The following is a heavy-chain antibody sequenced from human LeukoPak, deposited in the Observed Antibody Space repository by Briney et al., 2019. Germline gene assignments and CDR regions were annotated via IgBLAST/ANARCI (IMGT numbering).Heavy chain of an antibody. J-gene: IGHJ6*03. CDR3: SRHRDLTGDPFYYYYMDV. D-gene: IGHD7-27*01. V-gene: IGHV3-48*03. Sequence: PGGSLRLSCAASGFTFSSYEMNWVRQAPGKGLEWVSYISSSGSTIYYADSVKGRFTISRDDSKNTAYLQMNSLKTEDTAVYYCSRHRDLTGDPFYYYYMDVWGKGTTVTVSS. CDR1: GFTFSSYE. CDR2: ISSSGSTI.